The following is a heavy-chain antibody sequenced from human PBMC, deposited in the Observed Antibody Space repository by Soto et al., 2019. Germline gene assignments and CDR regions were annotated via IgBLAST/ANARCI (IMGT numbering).Heavy chain of an antibody. D-gene: IGHD3-22*01. CDR2: ISGSGGST. Sequence: GGSLRLSCAASGFTFSSYAMSWVRQAPGKGLEWVSAISGSGGSTYYADSVKGRFTISRDNSKNTLYLQMNSLRAEDTAVYYCAKTVVVIPRGGAAIDYWGQGTLVTVSS. V-gene: IGHV3-23*01. CDR3: AKTVVVIPRGGAAIDY. J-gene: IGHJ4*02. CDR1: GFTFSSYA.